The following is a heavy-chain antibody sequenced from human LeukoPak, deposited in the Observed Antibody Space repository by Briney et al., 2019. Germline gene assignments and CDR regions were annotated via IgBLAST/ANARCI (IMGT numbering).Heavy chain of an antibody. CDR3: ATRDYDILTGYYGY. D-gene: IGHD3-9*01. CDR1: GFTFSSYW. Sequence: GGSLRLSCAASGFTFSSYWMSWVRQAPGKGLEWVANIKQDGSEKYYVDSVKGRFTISRDNAKNSLYLQMNSLRAEDTAVYYCATRDYDILTGYYGYWGQGTLVTVSS. V-gene: IGHV3-7*03. CDR2: IKQDGSEK. J-gene: IGHJ4*02.